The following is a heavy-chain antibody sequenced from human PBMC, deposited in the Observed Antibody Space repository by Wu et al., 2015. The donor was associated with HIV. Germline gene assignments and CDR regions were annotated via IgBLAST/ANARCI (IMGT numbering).Heavy chain of an antibody. CDR3: AREYYYGSGTPAPYDAFDI. V-gene: IGHV1-69*05. Sequence: QVQLVQSGAEVKKPGSSVKVSCKASGGTFSSYAISWVRQAPGQGLEWMGRIIPIFGTANYAQKLQGRVTLTTDTSTSTAYMELRSLRSDDTAFYFCAREYYYGSGTPAPYDAFDIWGQGTMVTVXS. CDR1: GGTFSSYA. D-gene: IGHD3-10*01. J-gene: IGHJ3*02. CDR2: IIPIFGTA.